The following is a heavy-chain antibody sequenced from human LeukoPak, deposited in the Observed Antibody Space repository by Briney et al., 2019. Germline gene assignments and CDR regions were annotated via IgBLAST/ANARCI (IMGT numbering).Heavy chain of an antibody. J-gene: IGHJ4*02. CDR3: ARADYVTGGFDY. CDR1: GFTFSGSA. CDR2: IRSKANSYAT. D-gene: IGHD3-10*02. V-gene: IGHV3-73*01. Sequence: PGGSLRLSCAASGFTFSGSAMHWVRQASGKGLEWVGRIRSKANSYATAYAASVKGRFTISRDDSKNTAYLQMNSLKTEDTAVYYCARADYVTGGFDYWGQGTLVTVSS.